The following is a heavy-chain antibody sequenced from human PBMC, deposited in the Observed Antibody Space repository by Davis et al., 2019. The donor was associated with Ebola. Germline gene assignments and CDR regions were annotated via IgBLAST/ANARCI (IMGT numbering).Heavy chain of an antibody. V-gene: IGHV3-9*01. D-gene: IGHD6-13*01. CDR3: AKEAYSSSWGGPNYGMDV. CDR1: GFIFDAFA. CDR2: ISWNSGSV. J-gene: IGHJ6*04. Sequence: PAGSLTLSCEASGFIFDAFAMHWVRHAPGKGLEWVSAISWNSGSVDYADSVKGRFTISRDNAKNCLYLEMKSLRAEDTALYYCAKEAYSSSWGGPNYGMDVWGKGTTVTVSS.